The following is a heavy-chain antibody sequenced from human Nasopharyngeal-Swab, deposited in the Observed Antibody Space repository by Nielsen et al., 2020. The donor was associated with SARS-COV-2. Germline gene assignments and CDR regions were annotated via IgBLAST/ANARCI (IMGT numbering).Heavy chain of an antibody. D-gene: IGHD3-9*01. Sequence: GESLKISCAASGFTFSSYAMRWVRQAPGTGLEWVSAISGSGGSTYYPDPVKGRFTISRDNSKNTLYLQMNSLRAEDTAVYYCAKDLPYYDILTGYYSYYYGMDVWGQGTTVTVSS. CDR1: GFTFSSYA. CDR2: ISGSGGST. J-gene: IGHJ6*02. CDR3: AKDLPYYDILTGYYSYYYGMDV. V-gene: IGHV3-23*01.